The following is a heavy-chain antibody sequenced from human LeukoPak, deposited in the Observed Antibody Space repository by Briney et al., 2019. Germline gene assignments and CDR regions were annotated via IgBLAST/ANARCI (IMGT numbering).Heavy chain of an antibody. V-gene: IGHV3-64D*06. Sequence: GGSLRLSCSASGFTVSSYAMHWVRQAPGKGLEYVSAISSNGGSTYYADSVKGRFTISRDNSKNTLYLQVGSLRAEDTAVYYCAPSPYYYESSGYSAWGQGTLVTVSS. CDR1: GFTVSSYA. CDR2: ISSNGGST. CDR3: APSPYYYESSGYSA. J-gene: IGHJ5*02. D-gene: IGHD3-22*01.